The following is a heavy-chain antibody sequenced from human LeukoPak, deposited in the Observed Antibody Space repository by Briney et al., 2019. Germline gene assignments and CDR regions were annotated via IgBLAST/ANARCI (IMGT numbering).Heavy chain of an antibody. V-gene: IGHV3-30-3*01. J-gene: IGHJ4*02. CDR2: ISYDGSNK. D-gene: IGHD1-26*01. Sequence: GGSLRLSCAASGFTFSSYAMHWVRQAPGKGLEWVAVISYDGSNKYYADSVKGRFTISRDNSKNTLYLQMNSLRAEDTAVYYCARGSGLFDYWGQGTLVTVSS. CDR3: ARGSGLFDY. CDR1: GFTFSSYA.